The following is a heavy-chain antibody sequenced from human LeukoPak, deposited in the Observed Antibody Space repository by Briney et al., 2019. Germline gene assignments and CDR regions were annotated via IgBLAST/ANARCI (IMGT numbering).Heavy chain of an antibody. V-gene: IGHV4-59*01. CDR2: IYYSGST. D-gene: IGHD6-19*01. CDR3: ARVQIAVAGSYYYYGMDV. CDR1: GGSISSYY. J-gene: IGHJ6*02. Sequence: TSETLSLTCAVSGGSISSYYWSWIRQPPGKGLEWIGYIYYSGSTNYNPSLKSRVTISVDTSKNQFSLKLSSVTAADTAVYYCARVQIAVAGSYYYYGMDVWGQGTTVTVSS.